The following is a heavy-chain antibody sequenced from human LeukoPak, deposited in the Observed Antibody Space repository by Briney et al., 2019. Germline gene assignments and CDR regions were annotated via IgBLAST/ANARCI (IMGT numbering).Heavy chain of an antibody. J-gene: IGHJ5*02. CDR2: IWYDGSNK. D-gene: IGHD5-18*01. CDR1: GFTFSRYW. Sequence: GGSLRLSCEASGFTFSRYWMHWVRQAPGKGLEWVAVIWYDGSNKYYADSVKGRFTISRDNSKNTLYLQMNSLRAEDTAVYYCAREGYSYVVVAWGQGTLVTVSS. V-gene: IGHV3-33*08. CDR3: AREGYSYVVVA.